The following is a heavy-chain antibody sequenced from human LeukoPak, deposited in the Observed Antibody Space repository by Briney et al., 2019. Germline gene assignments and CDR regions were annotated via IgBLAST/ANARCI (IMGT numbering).Heavy chain of an antibody. J-gene: IGHJ3*02. V-gene: IGHV4-30-4*01. D-gene: IGHD3-22*01. CDR3: ARAPHYYYDSSGPHAFDI. CDR1: GGSISSYY. Sequence: SETLSLTCTVSGGSISSYYWSWIRQPPGKGLEWIGYIYYSGSTYYNPSLKSRVTISVDTSKNQFSLKLSSVTAADTAVYYCARAPHYYYDSSGPHAFDIWGQGTMVTVSS. CDR2: IYYSGST.